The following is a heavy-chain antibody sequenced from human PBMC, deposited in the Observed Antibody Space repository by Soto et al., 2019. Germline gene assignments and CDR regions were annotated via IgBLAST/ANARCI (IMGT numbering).Heavy chain of an antibody. V-gene: IGHV4-34*01. D-gene: IGHD3-10*01. Sequence: PSETLSLTCAVYGGSFSGYYWSWIRQPPGKGLEWIGEINHSGSTNYNPSLKSRVTISVDTSKNQFSLKLSSVTAADTAVYYCARGRYYYGSGSYSLPLFDYWGQGTRGTVSA. CDR1: GGSFSGYY. CDR3: ARGRYYYGSGSYSLPLFDY. J-gene: IGHJ4*02. CDR2: INHSGST.